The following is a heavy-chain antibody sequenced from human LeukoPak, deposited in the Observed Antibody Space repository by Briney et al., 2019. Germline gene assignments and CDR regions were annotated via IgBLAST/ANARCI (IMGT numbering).Heavy chain of an antibody. CDR3: ARYSSSSGGAAYYLDY. J-gene: IGHJ4*01. Sequence: GGSLGLSCTASGFTLRNYWMHWVRQVPGKRLVWVSRISGDGSVTNYADSVQGRFTISRDNAKNILYLQINSLRSEDTAVYYCARYSSSSGGAAYYLDYWGHGTLVTVSS. D-gene: IGHD6-6*01. CDR2: ISGDGSVT. V-gene: IGHV3-74*01. CDR1: GFTLRNYW.